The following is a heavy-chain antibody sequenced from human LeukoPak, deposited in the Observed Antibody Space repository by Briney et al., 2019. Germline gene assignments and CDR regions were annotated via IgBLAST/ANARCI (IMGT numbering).Heavy chain of an antibody. CDR2: TYYRSKWYN. CDR1: GDSVSSNSAA. J-gene: IGHJ6*03. V-gene: IGHV6-1*01. CDR3: ARGEENSSGWAYYYYYYMDV. Sequence: SQTLSLTCAISGDSVSSNSAAWNWIRQSPSRGLEWLGRTYYRSKWYNDYAVSVKSRITINPDTSKNQFSLQLNSVTPEDTAVYYCARGEENSSGWAYYYYYYMDVWGKGTTVTVSS. D-gene: IGHD6-19*01.